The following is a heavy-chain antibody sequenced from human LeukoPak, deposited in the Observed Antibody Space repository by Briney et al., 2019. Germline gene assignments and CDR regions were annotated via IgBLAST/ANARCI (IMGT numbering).Heavy chain of an antibody. CDR2: ISWDGGST. Sequence: HPGGSLRLSCAASGFTFDDYAMHWVRQAPGKGLEWVSLISWDGGSTYYADSVKGRFTISRDNSKNSLYLQMNSLRAEDTALYYCAKDLRPATVTYLYYYYGMDVWGQGTTVTVSS. J-gene: IGHJ6*02. D-gene: IGHD4-17*01. CDR1: GFTFDDYA. CDR3: AKDLRPATVTYLYYYYGMDV. V-gene: IGHV3-43D*03.